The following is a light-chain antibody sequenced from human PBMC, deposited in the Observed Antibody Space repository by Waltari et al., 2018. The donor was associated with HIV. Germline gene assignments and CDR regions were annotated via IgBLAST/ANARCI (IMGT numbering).Light chain of an antibody. V-gene: IGKV4-1*01. CDR3: QQYYSTPWT. CDR1: QSVLSSSNNKNY. CDR2: WAS. J-gene: IGKJ1*01. Sequence: DIVMTQSPDSLAVSLGARATINCKSSQSVLSSSNNKNYLVWYQQKPGQPPKLLIYWASTRESGVPDRFSGSGSGTDFTLTISSLQAEDVAVYYCQQYYSTPWTFGQGTKVEVK.